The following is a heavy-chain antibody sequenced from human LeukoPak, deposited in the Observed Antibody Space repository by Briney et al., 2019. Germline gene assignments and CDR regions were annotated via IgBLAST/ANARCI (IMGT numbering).Heavy chain of an antibody. CDR3: ATSLAVVAATSYCYY. Sequence: PGGSLRLSCAASGFTFSSYAMSWVHQAPGKGLEWVSSISGSGRSTYYADSVKGRFTISRDNSKNTLYLQMNSLRAEDTAVYYCATSLAVVAATSYCYYWGQGTLVTVSS. J-gene: IGHJ4*02. D-gene: IGHD2-15*01. V-gene: IGHV3-23*01. CDR1: GFTFSSYA. CDR2: ISGSGRST.